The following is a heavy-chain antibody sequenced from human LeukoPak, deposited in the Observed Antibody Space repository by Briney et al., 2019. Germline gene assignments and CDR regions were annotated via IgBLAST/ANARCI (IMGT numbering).Heavy chain of an antibody. CDR3: ARDCELGINLNPFDY. CDR2: IRSNGDTI. J-gene: IGHJ4*02. Sequence: GGSLRLPCAASGFTFSSHGMHWVRQAPGKGLEWVSFIRSNGDTIYYRDSVKGRFTISRDTSKNTLYLHMISLRGEDTAVYYCARDCELGINLNPFDYWGQGTLVTVSS. D-gene: IGHD7-27*01. V-gene: IGHV3-30*02. CDR1: GFTFSSHG.